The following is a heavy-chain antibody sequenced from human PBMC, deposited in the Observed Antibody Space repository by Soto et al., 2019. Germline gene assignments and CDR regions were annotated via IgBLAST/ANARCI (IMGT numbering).Heavy chain of an antibody. CDR3: ARAGNYYYDSSGYYLDY. CDR2: IWYDGSNK. D-gene: IGHD3-22*01. Sequence: GGSLRLSCAASGFTFSSYGMHWVRQAPGKGLEWVAVIWYDGSNKYYADSVKGRFTISRDNSKNTLYLQMNSLRAEDTAVYYCARAGNYYYDSSGYYLDYWGQGTLVTVSS. J-gene: IGHJ4*02. CDR1: GFTFSSYG. V-gene: IGHV3-33*01.